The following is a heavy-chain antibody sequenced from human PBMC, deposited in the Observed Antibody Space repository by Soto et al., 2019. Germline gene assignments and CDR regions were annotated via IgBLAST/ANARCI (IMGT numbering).Heavy chain of an antibody. V-gene: IGHV4-34*01. CDR3: ARVRGLGYGISTSRHRHIFDY. CDR1: GGSFSGYY. J-gene: IGHJ4*02. D-gene: IGHD2-2*01. CDR2: INHSGST. Sequence: SETLSLTFAVHGGSFSGYYWSWIRQPPGEGLEWIGEINHSGSTNYNPALKSRVTISVDTSKNQFSLKLSSVTAADTAVYYCARVRGLGYGISTSRHRHIFDYWGQGTLVTVSS.